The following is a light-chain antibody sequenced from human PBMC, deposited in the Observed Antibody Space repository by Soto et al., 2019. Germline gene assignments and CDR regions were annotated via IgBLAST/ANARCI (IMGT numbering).Light chain of an antibody. CDR1: QSVLYSSNNKNY. Sequence: DIVMTQSPESLAVSLGERATINCKSSQSVLYSSNNKNYLNWYQQKPGQPPKLLIYWASIRESGVPDRFSGSGSGQDFSLTSSRVQAEDVAVYYCQQYYDSPLPFPQGTRLEIK. CDR2: WAS. CDR3: QQYYDSPLP. J-gene: IGKJ5*01. V-gene: IGKV4-1*01.